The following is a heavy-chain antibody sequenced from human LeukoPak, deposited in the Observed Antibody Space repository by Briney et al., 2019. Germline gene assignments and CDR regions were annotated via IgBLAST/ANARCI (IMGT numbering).Heavy chain of an antibody. J-gene: IGHJ6*02. V-gene: IGHV3-23*01. CDR2: ISGSGGST. Sequence: TGGSLRLSCAASGFTFSSYAMSWVRQAPGKGLEWVSAISGSGGSTYYADSVKGRFTISRDNSKNTLYVQMNSLRAEDTAVYYCAKAASSSWPSYYYGMDVWGQGTTVTVSS. CDR3: AKAASSSWPSYYYGMDV. D-gene: IGHD6-13*01. CDR1: GFTFSSYA.